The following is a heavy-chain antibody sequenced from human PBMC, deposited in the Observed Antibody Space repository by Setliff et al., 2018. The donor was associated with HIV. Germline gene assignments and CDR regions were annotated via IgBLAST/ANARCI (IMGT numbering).Heavy chain of an antibody. V-gene: IGHV1-18*01. D-gene: IGHD6-19*01. Sequence: GASVKVSCKASTYTFSSYVINWVRQAPGQGLEWVGCVSNEGDTNYAQKYQDRVTLTTDTTTTTAYMELRGLRSDDTAVYYCARDPRYTSVGFRNGGVDFWGQGTLVTVSS. CDR3: ARDPRYTSVGFRNGGVDF. CDR2: VSNEGDT. CDR1: TYTFSSYV. J-gene: IGHJ4*02.